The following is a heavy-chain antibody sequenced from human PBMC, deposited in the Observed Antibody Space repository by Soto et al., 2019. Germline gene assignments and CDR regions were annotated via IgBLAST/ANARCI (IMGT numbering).Heavy chain of an antibody. CDR3: ARESEDLTSNFDY. Sequence: LRLSCAASGFTFTRYSMNWVRQAPGKGLEWASSISSTTNYIYYGDSMKGRFTISRDNAKNSLYLEMSSLRAEDTAVYYCARESEDLTSNFDYWGQGTLVTVSS. V-gene: IGHV3-21*06. CDR2: ISSTTNYI. CDR1: GFTFTRYS. J-gene: IGHJ4*02.